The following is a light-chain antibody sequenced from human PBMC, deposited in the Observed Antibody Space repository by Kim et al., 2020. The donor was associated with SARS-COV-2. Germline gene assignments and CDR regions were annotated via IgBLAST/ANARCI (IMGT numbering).Light chain of an antibody. Sequence: DIQMTQSPSSLSASVGDRVTITCQASQDISNYLNGYQQKPGKAPKLLIYDASNLETGVPSRFSGSGSGTDFTFTISSLQPEDIATYYCQQYDNLLGYTFGQGTKLEI. CDR2: DAS. CDR3: QQYDNLLGYT. V-gene: IGKV1-33*01. J-gene: IGKJ2*01. CDR1: QDISNY.